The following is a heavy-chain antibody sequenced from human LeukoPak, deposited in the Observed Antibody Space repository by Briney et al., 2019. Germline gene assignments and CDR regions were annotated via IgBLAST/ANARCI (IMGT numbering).Heavy chain of an antibody. V-gene: IGHV4-59*01. CDR1: GDSISSNY. CDR2: IYYSGST. CDR3: AREAVSGWYDYCDY. D-gene: IGHD6-19*01. Sequence: PSETLSLTCTVSGDSISSNYWSWIRQPPGKGLEWIGYIYYSGSTNYNPSLKSRVTISIDTSKNQFSLKLTSVTAADTAVYYCAREAVSGWYDYCDYWGQGTLVTVSS. J-gene: IGHJ4*02.